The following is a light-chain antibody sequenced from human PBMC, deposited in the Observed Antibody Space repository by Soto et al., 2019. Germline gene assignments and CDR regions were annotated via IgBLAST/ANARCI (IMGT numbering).Light chain of an antibody. J-gene: IGKJ1*01. CDR1: QSIGRW. V-gene: IGKV1-5*03. CDR2: EAS. Sequence: DVHMTQSPSTLSASVGNRATITCRASQSIGRWLAWFQQKAGKAPKLLIYEASKLESGVPSRISGSGYGTEFNLTISGLQTDDFATYYCQQYTSYPWTFGQGTKVDIK. CDR3: QQYTSYPWT.